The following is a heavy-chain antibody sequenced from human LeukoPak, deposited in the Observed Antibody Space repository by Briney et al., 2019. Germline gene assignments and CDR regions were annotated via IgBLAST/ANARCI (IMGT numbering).Heavy chain of an antibody. D-gene: IGHD3-9*01. CDR2: FSWDGGST. V-gene: IGHV3-43*01. J-gene: IGHJ4*02. Sequence: GGSLRLSCAASGFTFDDYTMHWVRQAPGKGLEWVSLFSWDGGSTYYADSVKGRFTISRDNAKNSLYLQMNSLRAEDTAVYYCARGLNVYDILTGYFLDYWGQGTLVTVSS. CDR1: GFTFDDYT. CDR3: ARGLNVYDILTGYFLDY.